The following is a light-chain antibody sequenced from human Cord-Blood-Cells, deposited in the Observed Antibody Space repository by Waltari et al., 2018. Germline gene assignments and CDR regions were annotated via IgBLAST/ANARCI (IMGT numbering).Light chain of an antibody. CDR1: QSISSY. Sequence: DIQMTQSPSSLSASVGDRVTITCRASQSISSYLNWYQQKPGEAPKLLIYAASSLQSGVPSRCSGSGSWTDFTLNISSLQPEDFAIYYCQHSYSTLIFTFGPETKVDIK. V-gene: IGKV1-39*01. J-gene: IGKJ3*01. CDR2: AAS. CDR3: QHSYSTLIFT.